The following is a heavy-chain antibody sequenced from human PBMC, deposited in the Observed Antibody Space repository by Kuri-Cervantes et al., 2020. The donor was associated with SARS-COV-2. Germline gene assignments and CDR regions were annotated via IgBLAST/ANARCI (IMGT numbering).Heavy chain of an antibody. CDR3: ARVKDSSSSYFDY. Sequence: SVKVSCKASGYTFTGYYMHWVRQATGQGLEWMGGIIPIFGTANYAQKFQGRVTITTDESTSTAYMELSSLRSEDTAVYYCARVKDSSSSYFDYWGQGTLVTVSS. CDR2: IIPIFGTA. CDR1: GYTFTGYY. J-gene: IGHJ4*02. V-gene: IGHV1-69*05. D-gene: IGHD6-6*01.